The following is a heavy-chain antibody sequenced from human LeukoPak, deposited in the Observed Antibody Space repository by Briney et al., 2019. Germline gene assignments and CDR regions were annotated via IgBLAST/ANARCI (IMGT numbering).Heavy chain of an antibody. CDR3: ARSKGHLSTSWYGTWFDP. CDR2: IYTSGTT. Sequence: SETLSLTCTVSGGSISSGSYYCSWIRQPAGKGLEWIGRIYTSGTTNYNPSLKSRVTISVDTSKNQLSLKLSSVTAADTAVYYCARSKGHLSTSWYGTWFDPWGQGTLVTVSS. V-gene: IGHV4-61*02. CDR1: GGSISSGSYY. D-gene: IGHD2-2*01. J-gene: IGHJ5*02.